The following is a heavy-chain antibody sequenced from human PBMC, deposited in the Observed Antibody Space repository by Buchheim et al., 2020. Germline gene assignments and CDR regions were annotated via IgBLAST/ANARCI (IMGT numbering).Heavy chain of an antibody. D-gene: IGHD2-2*01. J-gene: IGHJ6*02. CDR2: INDSGST. CDR1: GGSFSGYY. CDR3: AMGVPAAMYGMDV. V-gene: IGHV4-34*01. Sequence: QVQLQQWGAGLLKPSETLSLTCAVYGGSFSGYYWSWIRQPPGKGLEWIGEINDSGSTNYNPSLKSRVTISVDTSKNQFSLKLSSVTAADTAVYYCAMGVPAAMYGMDVWGQGTT.